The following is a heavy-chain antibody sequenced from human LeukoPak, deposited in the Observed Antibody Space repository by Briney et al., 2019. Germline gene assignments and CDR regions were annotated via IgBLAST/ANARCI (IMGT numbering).Heavy chain of an antibody. J-gene: IGHJ4*02. CDR1: GFTFSSYR. D-gene: IGHD4-23*01. V-gene: IGHV3-23*01. Sequence: PGGSLRLSCAASGFTFSSYRLSWVRQAPGKGLDWVSTLSDNGDDTYYAHSVKGRFTISRDNSKNTLYLQMNSLRAEDTAVYYCAKDYYGGNSGPFDYWGQGTLVTVSS. CDR2: LSDNGDDT. CDR3: AKDYYGGNSGPFDY.